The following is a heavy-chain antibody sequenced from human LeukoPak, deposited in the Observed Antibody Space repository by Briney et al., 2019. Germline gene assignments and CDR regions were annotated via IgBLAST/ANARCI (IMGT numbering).Heavy chain of an antibody. J-gene: IGHJ5*02. Sequence: ASVKVSCKASGYTFTSYDINWVRQATGQGLEWMGWMNPNSGNTGYAQKFQGRVTMTRNTSISTAYMELSSLRSEDTAVYYCARTSAEVSRGWDWFDPWGQGTLVTVSS. V-gene: IGHV1-8*01. CDR2: MNPNSGNT. D-gene: IGHD6-25*01. CDR3: ARTSAEVSRGWDWFDP. CDR1: GYTFTSYD.